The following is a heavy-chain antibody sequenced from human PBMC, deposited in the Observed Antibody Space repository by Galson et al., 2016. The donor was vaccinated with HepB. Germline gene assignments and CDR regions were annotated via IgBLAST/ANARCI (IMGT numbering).Heavy chain of an antibody. CDR2: INHSGGT. Sequence: ATLSLTCAVYGGSFSDYYWSWIRQPPGKGLEWIGEINHSGGTNYNPSLKSRVTISVDTSKNQFSLNLSSVPAADTADYYCAKAPRLTRYFEFWGHGILVTVSS. V-gene: IGHV4-34*01. CDR3: AKAPRLTRYFEF. J-gene: IGHJ4*01. D-gene: IGHD1/OR15-1a*01. CDR1: GGSFSDYY.